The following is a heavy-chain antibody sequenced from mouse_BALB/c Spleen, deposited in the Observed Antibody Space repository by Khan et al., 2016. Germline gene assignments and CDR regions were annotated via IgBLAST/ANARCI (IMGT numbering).Heavy chain of an antibody. D-gene: IGHD1-1*01. CDR1: GYSITSDYA. Sequence: EVQLQESGPGLVKPSQSLSLTCTVTGYSITSDYARNWIRQFPGNKLEWMGYISYSGSTSYNPSLKSRISITRDTSKNQFFLQLNSVTTEDTATYYCAILIYYYGSRFAYWGQGTLVTVSA. V-gene: IGHV3-2*02. J-gene: IGHJ3*01. CDR3: AILIYYYGSRFAY. CDR2: ISYSGST.